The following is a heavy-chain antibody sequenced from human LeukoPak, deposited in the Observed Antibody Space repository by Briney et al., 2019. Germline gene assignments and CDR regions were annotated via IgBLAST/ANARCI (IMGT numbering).Heavy chain of an antibody. V-gene: IGHV1-2*02. D-gene: IGHD4-17*01. Sequence: GASAKVSCKASGYTFTGYYMHWVRQAPGQGLEWMGWINPNSGGTNYAQKFQGRVTMTRDTSISTAYMELSRLRSDDTAVYYCARGQSYGDYLSGFDYWGQGTLVTVSS. J-gene: IGHJ4*02. CDR1: GYTFTGYY. CDR2: INPNSGGT. CDR3: ARGQSYGDYLSGFDY.